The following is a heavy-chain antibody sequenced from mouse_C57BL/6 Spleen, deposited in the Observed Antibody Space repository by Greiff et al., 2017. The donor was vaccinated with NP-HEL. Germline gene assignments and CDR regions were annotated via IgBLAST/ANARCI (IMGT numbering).Heavy chain of an antibody. Sequence: VKVVESGAELARPGASVKMSCKASGYTFTSYTMHWVKQRPGQGLEWIGYINPSSGYTKYNQKFKDKATLTADKSSSTAYMQLSSLTSEDSAVYYCARSEGYSNYAMDYWGQGTSVTVSS. CDR3: ARSEGYSNYAMDY. V-gene: IGHV1-4*01. CDR2: INPSSGYT. D-gene: IGHD2-5*01. J-gene: IGHJ4*01. CDR1: GYTFTSYT.